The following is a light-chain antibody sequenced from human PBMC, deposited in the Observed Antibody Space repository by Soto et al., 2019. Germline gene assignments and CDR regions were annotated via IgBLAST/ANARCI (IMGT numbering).Light chain of an antibody. CDR3: QQYNNWPPAVS. J-gene: IGKJ4*01. CDR1: HSVGSN. Sequence: EIVMTQSPATLSVSPGETATRSCRASHSVGSNLAWYQQKLGQPPSLLIYGASTRATDIPARFSGSGSETEFTLTISSLQSEDFAVYYCQQYNNWPPAVSFGEGTKVEIK. V-gene: IGKV3-15*01. CDR2: GAS.